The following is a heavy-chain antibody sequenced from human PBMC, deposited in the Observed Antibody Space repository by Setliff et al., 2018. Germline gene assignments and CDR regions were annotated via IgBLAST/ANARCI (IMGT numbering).Heavy chain of an antibody. V-gene: IGHV3-21*01. CDR1: GFTFSSYS. D-gene: IGHD4-4*01. Sequence: PGGSLRLSCAASGFTFSSYSMNWVRQAPGKGLEWVSSISSSSSYIYYADSVKGRFTISRDNAKNSLYLQMNSLRAEGTAVYYCARGAVTTGQWLPPRAFDIWGQGTMVTVSS. CDR2: ISSSSSYI. CDR3: ARGAVTTGQWLPPRAFDI. J-gene: IGHJ3*02.